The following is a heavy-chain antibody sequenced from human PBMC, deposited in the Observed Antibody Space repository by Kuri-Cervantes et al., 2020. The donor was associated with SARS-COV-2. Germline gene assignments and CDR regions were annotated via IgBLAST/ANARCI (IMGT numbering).Heavy chain of an antibody. Sequence: SETLSLTCTVFGGSISSGDYYWSWIRQPPGKGLEWIGYIYYSGSTYYNPSLKSRVTISVDTSKNQFSLKLSSVTAADTAVYYCARDPYYDYVWGSYRLGGAFDIWGQGTMVTVSS. CDR1: GGSISSGDYY. V-gene: IGHV4-30-4*01. CDR2: IYYSGST. J-gene: IGHJ3*02. D-gene: IGHD3-16*02. CDR3: ARDPYYDYVWGSYRLGGAFDI.